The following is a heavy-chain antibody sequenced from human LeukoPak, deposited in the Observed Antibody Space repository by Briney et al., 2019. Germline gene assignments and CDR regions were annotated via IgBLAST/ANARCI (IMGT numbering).Heavy chain of an antibody. CDR1: GFAFRFHA. Sequence: GGSLRLSCAASGFAFRFHAMNWVRQSPGKGLEWISYLSSDTTNKYYADSVKGRFTISRDNAKNSLYLQMNSLRVEDTAVYYCASSKDHYCHYWGQGTLVTVSS. V-gene: IGHV3-21*04. J-gene: IGHJ4*02. CDR2: LSSDTTNK. CDR3: ASSKDHYCHY.